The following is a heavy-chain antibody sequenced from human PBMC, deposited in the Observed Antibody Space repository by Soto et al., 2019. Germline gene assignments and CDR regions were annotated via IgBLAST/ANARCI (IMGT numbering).Heavy chain of an antibody. CDR1: GFTFGTYA. Sequence: GGSLRLSCAASGFTFGTYAMSWVRQAPGKGLEWVSSTGGGGTTTYYADSVKGRFTISRDNSQNTLSLQMNSLRAEDTAVYYCAKVKTWTYFDYWGQGALVTVSS. V-gene: IGHV3-23*01. J-gene: IGHJ4*02. CDR3: AKVKTWTYFDY. CDR2: TGGGGTTT.